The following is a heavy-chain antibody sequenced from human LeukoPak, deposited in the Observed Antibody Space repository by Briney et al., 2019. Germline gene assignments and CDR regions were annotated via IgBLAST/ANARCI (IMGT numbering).Heavy chain of an antibody. V-gene: IGHV1-69*13. D-gene: IGHD3-22*01. CDR3: ARDASISDSSAYYYLW. CDR1: GGTFNRYA. J-gene: IGHJ4*02. CDR2: IIPIFGTA. Sequence: SVKVSCKASGGTFNRYAISWVRQAPGQGLEWMGGIIPIFGTANYAQKFQGRVTITADEPSCTADMELSSLRSEDTAVSYCARDASISDSSAYYYLWWGQGNLVTVSS.